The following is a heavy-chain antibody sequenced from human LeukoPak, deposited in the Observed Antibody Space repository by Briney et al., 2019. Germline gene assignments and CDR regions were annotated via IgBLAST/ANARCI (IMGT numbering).Heavy chain of an antibody. CDR3: ARAPNSGYYTGLFDY. V-gene: IGHV4-30-4*01. Sequence: PSQTLSLTCTVSGDSISSGDYYWSWIRQPPGKSLEWIGYISHSGSTYYNPSLKSRVTISVDTSKKQLSLKVNSVTAADTAVYYCARAPNSGYYTGLFDYWGQGTLVTVSS. CDR2: ISHSGST. D-gene: IGHD3-22*01. CDR1: GDSISSGDYY. J-gene: IGHJ4*02.